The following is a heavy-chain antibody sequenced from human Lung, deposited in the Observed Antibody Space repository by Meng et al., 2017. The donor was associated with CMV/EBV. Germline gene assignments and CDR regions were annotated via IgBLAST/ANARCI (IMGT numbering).Heavy chain of an antibody. D-gene: IGHD6-13*01. CDR3: ARGFSQYSTQNFFDP. J-gene: IGHJ5*02. Sequence: GESLKISCAASGFTFSSYAMTWVRQAPGKGLEWVSSVSGSGSSTYYASSLRGRLTISRDNSKNTLFLQINSLTIADTAVYYCARGFSQYSTQNFFDPWGQGTXVTVYS. V-gene: IGHV3-23*01. CDR1: GFTFSSYA. CDR2: VSGSGSST.